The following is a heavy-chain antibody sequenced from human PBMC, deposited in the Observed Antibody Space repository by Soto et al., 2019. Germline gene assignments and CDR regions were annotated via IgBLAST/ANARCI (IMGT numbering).Heavy chain of an antibody. J-gene: IGHJ4*02. CDR1: GYTFTSYW. Sequence: PGVSLKISCKGSGYTFTSYWIGWVRQMPGKGLEWMGIIYPGDSDTKYSPSFQGHVTISADKSISTAYLQWSSLKASDTAMYYCARTTPTATAGNLAYWGQGTLVTVSS. CDR3: ARTTPTATAGNLAY. CDR2: IYPGDSDT. V-gene: IGHV5-51*01. D-gene: IGHD6-13*01.